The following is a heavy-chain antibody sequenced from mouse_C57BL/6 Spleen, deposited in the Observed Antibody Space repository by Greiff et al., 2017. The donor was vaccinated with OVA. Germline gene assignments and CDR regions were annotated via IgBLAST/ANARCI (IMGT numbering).Heavy chain of an antibody. CDR3: ARADYYGTGAMDY. V-gene: IGHV1-55*01. Sequence: QVQLQQPGAELVKPGASVKMSCKASGYTFTSYWITWVKQRPGQGLEWIGDIYPGSGSTNYNEKFKSKATLTVDTSSSTAYMQLSSLTSEDSAVYYCARADYYGTGAMDYWGQGTSVTVSS. CDR1: GYTFTSYW. CDR2: IYPGSGST. J-gene: IGHJ4*01. D-gene: IGHD1-1*01.